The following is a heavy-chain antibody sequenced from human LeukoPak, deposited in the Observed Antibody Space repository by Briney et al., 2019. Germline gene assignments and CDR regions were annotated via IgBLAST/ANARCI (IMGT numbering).Heavy chain of an antibody. CDR2: INPNSGGT. CDR3: ARDSVDTAMVRAYYFDY. CDR1: GYTFTGYY. Sequence: ASVKVSCKASGYTFTGYYMHWVRQAPGQGLEWMGWINPNSGGTNYAQKFQGRVTMTRDPSISTAYMELSRLRSDDTAVYYCARDSVDTAMVRAYYFDYWGQGTLVTVSS. V-gene: IGHV1-2*02. D-gene: IGHD5-18*01. J-gene: IGHJ4*02.